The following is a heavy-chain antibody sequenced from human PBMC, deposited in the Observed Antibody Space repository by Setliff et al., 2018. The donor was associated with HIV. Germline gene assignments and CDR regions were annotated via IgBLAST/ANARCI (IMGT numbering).Heavy chain of an antibody. Sequence: SETLSLTCTVSGASISRGNYYWTWIRQRPGKGLEWIAFIYYSGSTYYSPSLKSRLMISVDTSKNQFSLNMTSVTAADTAVYFCARVVYTYYYMDVWGKGTTVT. CDR3: ARVVYTYYYMDV. V-gene: IGHV4-30-4*08. D-gene: IGHD4-4*01. CDR1: GASISRGNYY. J-gene: IGHJ6*03. CDR2: IYYSGST.